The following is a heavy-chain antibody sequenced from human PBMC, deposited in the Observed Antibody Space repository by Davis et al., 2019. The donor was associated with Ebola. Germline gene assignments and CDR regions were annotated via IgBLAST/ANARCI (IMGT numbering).Heavy chain of an antibody. CDR1: VGSFSGYY. V-gene: IGHV4-34*01. D-gene: IGHD4-17*01. CDR2: INHSGST. Sequence: SETLSLTCAVYVGSFSGYYWSWIRQPPGKGLEWIGEINHSGSTNYNPSLKSRVTISVDTSKNQFSLKLSSVTAADTAVYYCARGPTVYGMDVWGQGTTVTVSS. CDR3: ARGPTVYGMDV. J-gene: IGHJ6*02.